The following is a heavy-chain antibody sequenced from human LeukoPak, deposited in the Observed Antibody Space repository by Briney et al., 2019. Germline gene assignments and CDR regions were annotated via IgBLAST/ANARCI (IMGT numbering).Heavy chain of an antibody. Sequence: HPGGSLRLSCAASVFTFSSYAMSWVRQAPGKGLEWVSTISGSGASTYYADSVKGRFTISRDNSKNTLYLQMNSLRAEGTAVYYCAKQPGSVVDSSGSLSRHWGQGTLVTVSS. CDR1: VFTFSSYA. J-gene: IGHJ4*02. V-gene: IGHV3-23*01. CDR2: ISGSGAST. CDR3: AKQPGSVVDSSGSLSRH. D-gene: IGHD3-22*01.